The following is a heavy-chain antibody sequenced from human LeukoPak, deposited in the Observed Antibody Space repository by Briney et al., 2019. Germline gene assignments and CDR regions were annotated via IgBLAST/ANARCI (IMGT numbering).Heavy chain of an antibody. Sequence: PGGSLRLSCAASGFTFSDYYMSWIRQAPGKGLEWVPYISSSGSTIYYADSVKGRFTISRDNAKNSLYLQMNSLRAEDTAVYYCARAHSAAGTGYYYGMDVWGQGTTVTVSS. V-gene: IGHV3-11*01. CDR1: GFTFSDYY. CDR2: ISSSGSTI. D-gene: IGHD6-13*01. J-gene: IGHJ6*02. CDR3: ARAHSAAGTGYYYGMDV.